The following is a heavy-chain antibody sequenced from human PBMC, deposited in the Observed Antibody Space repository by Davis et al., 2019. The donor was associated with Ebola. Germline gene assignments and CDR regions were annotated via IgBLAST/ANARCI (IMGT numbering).Heavy chain of an antibody. CDR3: GGIRGQWLES. CDR2: IHYSGTT. V-gene: IGHV4-39*01. Sequence: PSETLSLTCAVSGGFISSTTYYWGWIRQPPGKGLDWIGSIHYSGTTYYNPSLRSRVTMSVDSSKNQFSLELRSVTAADTAMYYCGGIRGQWLESWGQGSLVTVST. D-gene: IGHD6-19*01. J-gene: IGHJ5*02. CDR1: GGFISSTTYY.